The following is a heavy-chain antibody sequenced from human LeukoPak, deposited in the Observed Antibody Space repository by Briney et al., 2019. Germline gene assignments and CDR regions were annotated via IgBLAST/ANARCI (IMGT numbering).Heavy chain of an antibody. J-gene: IGHJ6*02. Sequence: ASVKVSCTASGYTFTSYAMHWVRQAPGQRLEWMGWINAGNGNTKYSQKSQGRVTITRDTSASTAYMELSSLRSEDTAVYYCARVTFRGIAATDYYYYYGMDVWGQGTRVTVSS. CDR2: INAGNGNT. V-gene: IGHV1-3*01. CDR3: ARVTFRGIAATDYYYYYGMDV. D-gene: IGHD2-15*01. CDR1: GYTFTSYA.